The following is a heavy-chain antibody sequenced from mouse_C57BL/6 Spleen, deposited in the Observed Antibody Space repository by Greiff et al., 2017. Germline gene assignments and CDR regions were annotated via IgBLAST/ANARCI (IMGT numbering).Heavy chain of an antibody. CDR3: TKENLLRRNFDY. CDR2: IDPETGGT. CDR1: GYTFTDYE. J-gene: IGHJ2*01. D-gene: IGHD1-1*01. Sequence: VQLQQSGAELVRPGASVTLSCRASGYTFTDYEMHWVKQTPVHGLEWIGAIDPETGGTAYNQKFKGKAILTADKSSSTAYMELRSLTSEDSAVYYCTKENLLRRNFDYWGQGTTLTVSS. V-gene: IGHV1-15*01.